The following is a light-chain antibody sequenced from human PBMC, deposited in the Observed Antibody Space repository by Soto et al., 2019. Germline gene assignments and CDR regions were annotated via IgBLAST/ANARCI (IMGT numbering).Light chain of an antibody. CDR2: WAS. J-gene: IGKJ1*01. CDR3: QQYNIYSEA. V-gene: IGKV4-1*01. Sequence: DILMTQSPYSLAVSMGARATINCKSSQSVLYSSNNKNYLAWYQQKPGQPPKLLIYWASTRESGVPDRFSGSGSGTDFTLTISSLQADDFATYYCQQYNIYSEAFGQGTKVDIK. CDR1: QSVLYSSNNKNY.